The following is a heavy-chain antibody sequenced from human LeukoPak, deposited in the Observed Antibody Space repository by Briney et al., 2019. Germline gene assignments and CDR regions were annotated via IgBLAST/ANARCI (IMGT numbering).Heavy chain of an antibody. CDR3: AHRQSGAFDI. J-gene: IGHJ3*02. CDR2: IDWNDVK. CDR1: GFSLSTSAVG. Sequence: SGPTLVKPTQTLTLTCTFSGFSLSTSAVGLGWIRQPPGKALECLALIDWNDVKRYSASLKSRLNITKDTSKHQVVLTLTNMDPVDTATYYCAHRQSGAFDIWGQGTMVTVSS. V-gene: IGHV2-5*01.